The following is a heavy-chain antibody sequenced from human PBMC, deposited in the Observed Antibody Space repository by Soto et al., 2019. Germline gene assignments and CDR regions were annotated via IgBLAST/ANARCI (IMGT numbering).Heavy chain of an antibody. D-gene: IGHD2-2*01. J-gene: IGHJ5*02. CDR1: GGSINSYY. CDR3: ARGDCSSTSCYRHSGWFDP. V-gene: IGHV4-59*01. CDR2: ISYSGST. Sequence: QVQLQESVPGLVKPSETLSLTCTVSGGSINSYYWSWIRQPPGKGLEWIGYISYSGSTNSNPSLMSRVTVSLDTSKNQFSLKLRSVTAADTAVYYCARGDCSSTSCYRHSGWFDPWGQGTLVTVSS.